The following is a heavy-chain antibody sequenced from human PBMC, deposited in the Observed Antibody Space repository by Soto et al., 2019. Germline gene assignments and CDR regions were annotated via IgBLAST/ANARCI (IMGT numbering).Heavy chain of an antibody. CDR2: ISWNSGSI. V-gene: IGHV3-9*01. D-gene: IGHD1-7*01. J-gene: IGHJ3*02. CDR1: GFTFNDYA. Sequence: PGGSLRLSCAASGFTFNDYAMHWVRQAPGKGLEWVSGISWNSGSIGYADSVKGRFTISRDNAKNSLYLQMNSLRAEDTALYYCAKDVEITGTTFDIWGQGTMVTVSS. CDR3: AKDVEITGTTFDI.